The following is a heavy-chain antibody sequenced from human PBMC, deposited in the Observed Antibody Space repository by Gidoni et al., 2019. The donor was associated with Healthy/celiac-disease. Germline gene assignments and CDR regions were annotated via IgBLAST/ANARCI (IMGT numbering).Heavy chain of an antibody. CDR1: GGSFSGYY. CDR2: INHSGST. D-gene: IGHD6-13*01. J-gene: IGHJ4*02. CDR3: ARGSFRLPYSSSTFDY. V-gene: IGHV4-34*01. Sequence: QVQLQQWGAGLLTPSETLSLPSAVYGGSFSGYYWSWIRQPPGKGLEWIGEINHSGSTNYNPSLKSRVTISVDTSKNQFSLKLSSVTAADTAVYYCARGSFRLPYSSSTFDYWGQGTLVTVSS.